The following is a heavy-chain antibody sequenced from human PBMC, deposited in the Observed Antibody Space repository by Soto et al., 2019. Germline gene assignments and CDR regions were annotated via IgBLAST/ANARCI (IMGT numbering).Heavy chain of an antibody. V-gene: IGHV1-69*13. CDR2: IIPIFGTA. D-gene: IGHD2-8*01. Sequence: ASVKVSCKASGGTFSSYAISWVRQAPGQGLEWMGGIIPIFGTANYAQKFQGRVTITADESTGTAYMELSSLRSEDTAVYYCARLMVYAITNYYGMDVWGQGTTVTVSS. CDR1: GGTFSSYA. CDR3: ARLMVYAITNYYGMDV. J-gene: IGHJ6*02.